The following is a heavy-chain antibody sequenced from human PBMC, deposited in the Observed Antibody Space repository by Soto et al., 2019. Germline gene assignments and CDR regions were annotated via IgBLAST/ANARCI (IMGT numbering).Heavy chain of an antibody. V-gene: IGHV3-7*01. Sequence: PGGSLRLSCAASGFTFSSYWMSWVRQAPGKGLEWVANIKQDGSEKYYVDSVKGRFTISRDNAKNSLYLQMNSLRAEDTAVYYCARERLYDYVWGSYRLYDFDYWGQGT. CDR3: ARERLYDYVWGSYRLYDFDY. CDR2: IKQDGSEK. J-gene: IGHJ4*02. D-gene: IGHD3-16*02. CDR1: GFTFSSYW.